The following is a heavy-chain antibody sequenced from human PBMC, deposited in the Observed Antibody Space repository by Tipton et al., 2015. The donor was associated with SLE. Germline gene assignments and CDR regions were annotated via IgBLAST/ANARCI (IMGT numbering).Heavy chain of an antibody. CDR2: INHSGGT. V-gene: IGHV4-34*01. CDR1: GASFSGYF. J-gene: IGHJ3*02. D-gene: IGHD6-6*01. CDR3: ATFFGHSSASPDALDI. Sequence: LRLSCAVYGASFSGYFWSGFRQPPGKGLEWIGEINHSGGTNYNPSLKSRVTVSVDTSKNQFSLKLSSVTAADTAVYYCATFFGHSSASPDALDIWGQGTMVTVSS.